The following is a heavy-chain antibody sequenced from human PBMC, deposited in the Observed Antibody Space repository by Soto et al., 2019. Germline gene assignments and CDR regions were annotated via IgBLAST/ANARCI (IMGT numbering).Heavy chain of an antibody. D-gene: IGHD2-15*01. Sequence: ASVKVSCKASGYTFTGYYMHCVRQAPGQGLEWMGWINPNSGGTNYAQKFQGWVTMTRDTSISTAYMELSRLRSDDTAVYYCARASGYCSGGSCYPGYFQHWGQGTLVTVSS. CDR1: GYTFTGYY. J-gene: IGHJ1*01. CDR3: ARASGYCSGGSCYPGYFQH. CDR2: INPNSGGT. V-gene: IGHV1-2*04.